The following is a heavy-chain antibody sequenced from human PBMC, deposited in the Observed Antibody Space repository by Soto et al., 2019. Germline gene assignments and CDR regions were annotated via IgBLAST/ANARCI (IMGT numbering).Heavy chain of an antibody. J-gene: IGHJ5*02. CDR2: IYYSGST. Sequence: QVQLQESGPGLVKPSQTLSLTCTVSGGSISSGGYYWSWIRQHPGKGLEWIGYIYYSGSTYYTPSLKSRGTISVDTLNNQFPLKLRSVTAADTAGFFCAGPAHYCRPFRWFDPWGQGNLVPVS. CDR1: GGSISSGGYY. CDR3: AGPAHYCRPFRWFDP. D-gene: IGHD2-15*01. V-gene: IGHV4-31*03.